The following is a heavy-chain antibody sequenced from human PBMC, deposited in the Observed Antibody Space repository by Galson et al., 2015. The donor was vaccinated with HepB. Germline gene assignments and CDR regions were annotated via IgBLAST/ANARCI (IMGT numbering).Heavy chain of an antibody. CDR2: ISAYNGNT. D-gene: IGHD1-14*01. Sequence: SVKVSCKASGGTFSSYAISWVRQAPGQGLEWMGWISAYNGNTNYAQKFQGRVTITADESTSTAYMELSSLRSEDTAVYYCARDPEQRDSTWGQGTLVTVSS. J-gene: IGHJ5*02. CDR1: GGTFSSYA. CDR3: ARDPEQRDST. V-gene: IGHV1-69*13.